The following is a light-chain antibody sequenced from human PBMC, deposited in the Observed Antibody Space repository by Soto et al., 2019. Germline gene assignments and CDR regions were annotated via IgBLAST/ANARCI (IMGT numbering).Light chain of an antibody. Sequence: DIQMTQSPSTLSASVGDRVTITCRASQAINNNLAWYQQRPGKAPNLLIYRASNLESGVPSRFSGSGFGTEFTITISNLQSDDFATYYCQSHESYPRTFGQGTKVEIK. CDR3: QSHESYPRT. CDR1: QAINNN. J-gene: IGKJ1*01. CDR2: RAS. V-gene: IGKV1-5*03.